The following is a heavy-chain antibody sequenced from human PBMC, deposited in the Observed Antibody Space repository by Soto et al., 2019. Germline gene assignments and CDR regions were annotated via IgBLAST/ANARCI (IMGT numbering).Heavy chain of an antibody. D-gene: IGHD2-2*01. CDR3: ARELVPAAIGYYFDY. Sequence: SETLSLTCAVYGGSFSGYYWSWIRQPPGKGLEWIGEINHSGSTNYNPSLKSRVTISVDTSKNQFSLKLSSVTAADTAVYYCARELVPAAIGYYFDYWGQGTLVTVSS. V-gene: IGHV4-34*01. CDR1: GGSFSGYY. CDR2: INHSGST. J-gene: IGHJ4*02.